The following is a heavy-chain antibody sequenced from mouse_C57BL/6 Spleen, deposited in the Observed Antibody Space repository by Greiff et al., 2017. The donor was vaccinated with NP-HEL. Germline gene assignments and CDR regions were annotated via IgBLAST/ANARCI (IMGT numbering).Heavy chain of an antibody. V-gene: IGHV1-15*01. D-gene: IGHD4-1*01. CDR2: IDPETGGT. J-gene: IGHJ4*01. CDR3: TRILTGYYAMDY. CDR1: GYTFTDYE. Sequence: QVQLQQSGAELVRPGASVTLSCKASGYTFTDYEMHWVKQTPVHGLEWIGAIDPETGGTAYNQKFKGKAILTADKSSSTAYMELRSLTSEDSAVYYCTRILTGYYAMDYWGQGTSVTVSS.